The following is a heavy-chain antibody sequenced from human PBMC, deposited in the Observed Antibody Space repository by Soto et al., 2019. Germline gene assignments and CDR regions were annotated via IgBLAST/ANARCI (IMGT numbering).Heavy chain of an antibody. D-gene: IGHD2-2*01. CDR1: GYSFTRYG. J-gene: IGHJ3*02. Sequence: ASVKVSCKASGYSFTRYGIAWARQAPGQGLEWMGWINTYNGNTNYSQNLQGRVTLTTDTSTSTAYMELTSLRSKDTAVYYCARTLVPAAYRTFDIWGQGTMVTVSS. V-gene: IGHV1-18*01. CDR3: ARTLVPAAYRTFDI. CDR2: INTYNGNT.